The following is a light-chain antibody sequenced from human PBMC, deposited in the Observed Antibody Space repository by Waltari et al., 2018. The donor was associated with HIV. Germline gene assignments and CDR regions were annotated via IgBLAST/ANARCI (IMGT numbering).Light chain of an antibody. CDR2: DNH. Sequence: QSVLTQPPSVSAAPGQKVPISCSGSSSNIGNNYASWYQQIPGTAPKLLIYDNHKRPSGIPDRFSGSASGTSATLGITGLQTGDEADYYCGTWDSSLSAVVFGGGTKLTVL. J-gene: IGLJ2*01. CDR1: SSNIGNNY. V-gene: IGLV1-51*01. CDR3: GTWDSSLSAVV.